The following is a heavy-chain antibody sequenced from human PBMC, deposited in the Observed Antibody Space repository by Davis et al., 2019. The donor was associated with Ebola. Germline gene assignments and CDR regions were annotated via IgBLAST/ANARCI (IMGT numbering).Heavy chain of an antibody. CDR1: GFTFSSYG. D-gene: IGHD5-12*01. CDR3: ARSVARLYYYYYGMDV. CDR2: ISYDGSNK. J-gene: IGHJ6*02. Sequence: PGGSLRLSCAASGFTFSSYGMHWVRQAPGKGLEWVAVISYDGSNKYYADSVKGRFTISRDNSKNTLYLQMNSLRDEDTAVYYCARSVARLYYYYYGMDVWGQGTTVTVSS. V-gene: IGHV3-30*03.